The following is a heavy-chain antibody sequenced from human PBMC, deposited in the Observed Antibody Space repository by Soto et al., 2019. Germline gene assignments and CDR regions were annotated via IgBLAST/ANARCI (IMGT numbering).Heavy chain of an antibody. D-gene: IGHD5-12*01. CDR2: INRSGSST. Sequence: GGSLRLSCAASGFTFSGYAMSWVRQAPGKGLEWVSAINRSGSSTYNADPVKGRITISSATTKNTLLQQMTSPAAETTAEYCCAKGPRDGYNRYFQHWGQGTLVTVSS. J-gene: IGHJ1*01. V-gene: IGHV3-23*01. CDR3: AKGPRDGYNRYFQH. CDR1: GFTFSGYA.